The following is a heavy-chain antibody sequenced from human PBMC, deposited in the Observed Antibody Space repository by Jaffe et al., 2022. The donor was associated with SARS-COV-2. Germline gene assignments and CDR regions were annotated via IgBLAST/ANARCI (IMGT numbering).Heavy chain of an antibody. CDR3: ARELRTYYYYYYGMDV. V-gene: IGHV3-53*01. CDR2: IYSGGST. CDR1: GFTVSSNY. J-gene: IGHJ6*02. Sequence: EVQLVESGGGLIQPGGSLRLSCAASGFTVSSNYMSWVRQAPGKGLEWVSVIYSGGSTYYADSVKGRFTISRDNSKNTLYLQMNSLRAEDTAVYYCARELRTYYYYYYGMDVWGQGTTVTVSS.